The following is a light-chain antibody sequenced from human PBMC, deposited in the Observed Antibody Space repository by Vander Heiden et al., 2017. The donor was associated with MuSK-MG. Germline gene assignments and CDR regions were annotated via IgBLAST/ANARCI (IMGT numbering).Light chain of an antibody. CDR1: QTIRTS. CDR3: QQYHTRS. CDR2: GAS. J-gene: IGKJ1*01. Sequence: DIQMTQSPSTLSASIGDTVIISCRASQTIRTSLAWDQQKPGKAPNLLIYGASSLKTGVQSRFSGSGSGTEFTLTITTRQTDDFATYCPQQYHTRSFGQGTKVEIK. V-gene: IGKV1-5*01.